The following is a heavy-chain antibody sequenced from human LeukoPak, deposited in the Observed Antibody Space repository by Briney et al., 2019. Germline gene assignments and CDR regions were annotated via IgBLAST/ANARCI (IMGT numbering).Heavy chain of an antibody. Sequence: GGSLRLSCAASGFTFSSYAMGWVRQAPGKGLEWVSAISGSGGSTYYADSVKGRFTISRDNSKNTLYLQMNSLRAEDTAVYYCAKPYYYDSSGYYYYYYMDVWGKGTTVTVSS. CDR2: ISGSGGST. D-gene: IGHD3-22*01. V-gene: IGHV3-23*01. J-gene: IGHJ6*03. CDR1: GFTFSSYA. CDR3: AKPYYYDSSGYYYYYYMDV.